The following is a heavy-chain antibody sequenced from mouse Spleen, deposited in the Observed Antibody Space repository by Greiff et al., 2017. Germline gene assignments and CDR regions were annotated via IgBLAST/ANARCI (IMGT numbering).Heavy chain of an antibody. V-gene: IGHV1-69*01. J-gene: IGHJ2*01. CDR2: IDPSDSYT. D-gene: IGHD1-1*01. CDR1: GYTFTSYW. Sequence: VQLQQPGAELVMPGASVKLSCKASGYTFTSYWMHWVKQRPGQGLEWIGEIDPSDSYTNYNQKFKGKATLTVDKSSSTAYMQLSSLTSEDSAVYYCARNYGTDFDYWGQGTTLTVSS. CDR3: ARNYGTDFDY.